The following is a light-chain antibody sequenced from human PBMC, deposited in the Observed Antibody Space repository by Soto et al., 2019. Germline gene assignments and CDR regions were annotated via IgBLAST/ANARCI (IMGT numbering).Light chain of an antibody. Sequence: QSALAQPTSVSGSPGQSIAISCTGTSSDVGGYNYVSWPQQHPGKAPKVLISVVSNRPSGVSNRFSGSKSGNTASLTISGLQAEDEADYYCSSYRSGGTFVFGSGTKLTVL. CDR1: SSDVGGYNY. J-gene: IGLJ1*01. V-gene: IGLV2-14*01. CDR3: SSYRSGGTFV. CDR2: VVS.